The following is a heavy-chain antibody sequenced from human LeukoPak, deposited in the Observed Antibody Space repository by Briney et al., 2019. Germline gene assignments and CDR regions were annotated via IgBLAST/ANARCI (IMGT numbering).Heavy chain of an antibody. J-gene: IGHJ5*02. CDR1: GYTFTSYD. CDR2: MNPNSGNT. Sequence: ASVKVSCKASGYTFTSYDINWVRQATGQGLEWMGWMNPNSGNTGYAQKFQGRVTMTRDTSISTAYMEPSRLRSDDTAVYYCARGLNWNYILDWFDPWGQGTLVTVSS. D-gene: IGHD1-7*01. CDR3: ARGLNWNYILDWFDP. V-gene: IGHV1-8*01.